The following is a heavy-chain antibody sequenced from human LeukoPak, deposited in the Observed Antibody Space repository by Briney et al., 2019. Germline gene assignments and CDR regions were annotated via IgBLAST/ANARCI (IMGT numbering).Heavy chain of an antibody. D-gene: IGHD1-7*01. CDR1: GFTFNSYW. CDR3: ARGFGTPEH. Sequence: PGVSLRLSCAASGFTFNSYWMTWVRQAPGKGLEWVANIKHDGSEKYYVNSVKGRFTISRDNAENSLYLQMHSLKAEDTAVYYCARGFGTPEHWGQGTLVTVSS. J-gene: IGHJ4*02. V-gene: IGHV3-7*01. CDR2: IKHDGSEK.